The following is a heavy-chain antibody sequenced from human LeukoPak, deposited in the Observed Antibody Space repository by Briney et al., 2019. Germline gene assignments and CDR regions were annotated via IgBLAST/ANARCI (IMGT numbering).Heavy chain of an antibody. D-gene: IGHD3-16*02. CDR3: ARADTVRLGELSHFDY. CDR1: GYTFTYYA. J-gene: IGHJ4*02. V-gene: IGHV1-18*01. Sequence: ASVKVSCKTSGYTFTYYAISWVRQAPGQGLEWMGWISTYNGNTKNAQKLQGRVTMTTDTSTSTAYMELRTLRSDDTAVYYCARADTVRLGELSHFDYWGQGTLVTVSS. CDR2: ISTYNGNT.